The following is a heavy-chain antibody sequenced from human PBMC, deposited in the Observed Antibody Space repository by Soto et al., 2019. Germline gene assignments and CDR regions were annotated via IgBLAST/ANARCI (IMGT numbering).Heavy chain of an antibody. CDR1: GFTFSGSA. J-gene: IGHJ4*02. V-gene: IGHV3-73*01. CDR2: VRSKTNNHAT. D-gene: IGHD1-1*01. CDR3: TSLPATPDRIY. Sequence: EVQLVESGGGLVQPGGSLKLSCTASGFTFSGSAIHWVRQASGKGLEWVGRVRSKTNNHATAYAASVQGRFTISRDYSIDTGYLQMNSLKTEDTAVYYCTSLPATPDRIYWGQGNLVTVSP.